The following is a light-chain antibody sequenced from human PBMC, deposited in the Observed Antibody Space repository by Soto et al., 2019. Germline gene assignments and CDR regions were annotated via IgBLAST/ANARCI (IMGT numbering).Light chain of an antibody. CDR3: SSYTSSSTQV. J-gene: IGLJ1*01. CDR2: EVS. CDR1: SSDVGGYNY. Sequence: QSALTQPASVSGSPGQSITISCTGTSSDVGGYNYVSWYQQHPGKAPKLMIYEVSNRPSGVSNRFSGSKSGNTASLTISGPQAEEEADYYCSSYTSSSTQVFGTGTKLTVL. V-gene: IGLV2-14*01.